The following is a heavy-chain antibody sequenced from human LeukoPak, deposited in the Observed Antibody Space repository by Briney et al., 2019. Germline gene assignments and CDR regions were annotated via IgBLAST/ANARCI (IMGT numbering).Heavy chain of an antibody. J-gene: IGHJ4*02. CDR2: ISGSGGST. CDR1: GFTFSSYA. V-gene: IGHV3-23*01. Sequence: GGSLRLSCAASGFTFSSYAMSWVRQAPGKGLEWVSAISGSGGSTYYTDSGKGRFTISRDNSKNTLYLQMNSLRAEDTAVYYCAKETEWELGYFDYWGQGTLVTVSS. CDR3: AKETEWELGYFDY. D-gene: IGHD1-26*01.